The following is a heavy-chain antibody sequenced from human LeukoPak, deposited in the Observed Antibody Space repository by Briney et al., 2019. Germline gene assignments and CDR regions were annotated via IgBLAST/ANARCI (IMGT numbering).Heavy chain of an antibody. CDR1: GGSISSYY. CDR3: AGEVVVPAAIPLYWYFDL. V-gene: IGHV4-4*07. CDR2: IYTSGST. J-gene: IGHJ2*01. D-gene: IGHD2-2*02. Sequence: SETLSLTCTVSGGSISSYYWSWIRQPAGKGLEWIGRIYTSGSTNYNPSLKSRVTMSVDTSKNQFSLKLSSVTAADTAVYYCAGEVVVPAAIPLYWYFDLWGRGTLVTVSS.